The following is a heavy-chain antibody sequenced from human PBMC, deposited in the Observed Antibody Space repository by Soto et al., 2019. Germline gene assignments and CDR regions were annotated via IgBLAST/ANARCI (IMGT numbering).Heavy chain of an antibody. V-gene: IGHV3-74*01. CDR1: EFTFRSYW. Sequence: GGSLRLSCAASEFTFRSYWMHWVRQSPGKGLVWVSRISGDGSSTNYADSVKGRFTISRDNAKNTVYLQIDSLRAEDTAVYYCARSLPGTYGAFDLWGQGTMVTVSS. CDR3: ARSLPGTYGAFDL. D-gene: IGHD1-7*01. CDR2: ISGDGSST. J-gene: IGHJ3*01.